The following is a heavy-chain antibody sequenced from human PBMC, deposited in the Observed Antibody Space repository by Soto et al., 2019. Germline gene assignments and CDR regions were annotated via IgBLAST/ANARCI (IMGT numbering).Heavy chain of an antibody. V-gene: IGHV3-23*01. CDR1: GFTFSNYA. J-gene: IGHJ4*02. CDR2: ISGSGGST. D-gene: IGHD6-13*01. CDR3: AKPIAAAGTVY. Sequence: GGSLRLSCVASGFTFSNYAMSWVRQAPGKGLEWVSGISGSGGSTYYADSVKGRFTISRDNSKNTLYLQMNSLRAEDTAVYYCAKPIAAAGTVYWGQGTLVTVSS.